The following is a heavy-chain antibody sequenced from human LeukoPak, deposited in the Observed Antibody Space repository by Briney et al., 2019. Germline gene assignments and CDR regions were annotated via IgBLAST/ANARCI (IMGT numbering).Heavy chain of an antibody. D-gene: IGHD1-7*01. Sequence: ASVKVSCKASGYTFTGYYIHWVRQAPGQGLEWMGWINPNSGNTNYAQRFQGGVTMTRDTSISTAYMEPSRLRSADTAVYYCAREADNWNYVRRGPPFDYWGQGTLVTVSS. CDR2: INPNSGNT. CDR3: AREADNWNYVRRGPPFDY. V-gene: IGHV1-2*02. CDR1: GYTFTGYY. J-gene: IGHJ4*02.